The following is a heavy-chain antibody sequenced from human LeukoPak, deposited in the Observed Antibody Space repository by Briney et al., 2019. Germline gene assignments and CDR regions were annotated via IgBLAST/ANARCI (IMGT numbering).Heavy chain of an antibody. V-gene: IGHV3-11*01. CDR2: INIGGTNT. Sequence: GGSLRLSCIVSGFTVSSTLMDWVRQAPGKGLEWLSYINIGGTNTHYADSVKGRFTISRDNAKKSLYLEMNNLRAEDTAVYYCATDGAGFDTWGQGVLVTVSS. CDR1: GFTVSSTL. J-gene: IGHJ5*02. CDR3: ATDGAGFDT.